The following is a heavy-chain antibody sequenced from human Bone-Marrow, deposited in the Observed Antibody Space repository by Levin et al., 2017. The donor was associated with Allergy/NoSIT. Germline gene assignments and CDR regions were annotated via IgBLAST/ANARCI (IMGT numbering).Heavy chain of an antibody. D-gene: IGHD2-2*01. CDR2: ISFDGSNK. CDR3: AREGGSAQLLDLGYFDY. Sequence: GESLKISCAASGFTFSSFAIHWVRQAPGKGLEWVAVISFDGSNKYYADPVRGRFTISRDNSKNTLYLQMNSLRVDDTAVYYCAREGGSAQLLDLGYFDYWGQGTLVTVSS. J-gene: IGHJ4*02. CDR1: GFTFSSFA. V-gene: IGHV3-30-3*01.